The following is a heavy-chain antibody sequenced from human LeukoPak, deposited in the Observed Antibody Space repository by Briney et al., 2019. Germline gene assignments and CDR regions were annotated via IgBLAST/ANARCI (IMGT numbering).Heavy chain of an antibody. V-gene: IGHV4-59*01. J-gene: IGHJ6*02. CDR1: GVTINSYN. CDR3: AREAWVSGDSKYRYYGIDV. CDR2: LLYTGSA. D-gene: IGHD4-17*01. Sequence: SETLSLTCTVSGVTINSYNWGWIRQSPGKGLEWIGYLLYTGSANYNPSLKSRVTLLLDTSKNQFSLTLSSVTAADTAVYYCAREAWVSGDSKYRYYGIDVWGQGTTVTVSS.